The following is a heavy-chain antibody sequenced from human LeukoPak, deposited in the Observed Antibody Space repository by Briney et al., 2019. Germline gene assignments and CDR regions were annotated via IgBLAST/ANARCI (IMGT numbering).Heavy chain of an antibody. CDR1: GGSPSGYY. Sequence: SETLSLTCVVSGGSPSGYYWSWIRQPPGKGLEWIGEINHSGTTTYNPSLESRVTISVDTSKNQFSLKLTSVTAADTAVYNCARVQAGVGPGHWGQGTLVTVSS. V-gene: IGHV4-34*01. D-gene: IGHD1-26*01. CDR3: ARVQAGVGPGH. CDR2: INHSGTT. J-gene: IGHJ4*02.